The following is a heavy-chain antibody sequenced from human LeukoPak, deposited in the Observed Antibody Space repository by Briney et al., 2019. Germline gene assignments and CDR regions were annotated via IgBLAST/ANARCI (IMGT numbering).Heavy chain of an antibody. CDR2: IYTSGST. CDR1: GGSISSGSYY. D-gene: IGHD6-13*01. CDR3: ARSSSSWN. V-gene: IGHV4-61*02. Sequence: PPQTLSLTCTVSGGSISSGSYYWSWIRQPAGKGLEWIGRIYTSGSTNYNPSLKSRVTISVDTSKNQFSLKLSSVTAADTAVYYCARSSSSWNWGQGTLVTVAS. J-gene: IGHJ4*02.